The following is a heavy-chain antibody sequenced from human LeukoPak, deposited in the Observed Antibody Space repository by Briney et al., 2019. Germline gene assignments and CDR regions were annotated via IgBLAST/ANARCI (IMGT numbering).Heavy chain of an antibody. CDR3: ARGGGVDV. CDR2: ISVSGDNT. V-gene: IGHV3-23*01. Sequence: PGASLRLSCAASGFTFSRYAMSWVRQGPGKGLEWVSAISVSGDNTYYADSVKGRFTVSRDNSKNTLYLQMNSLRAEDTALYYCARGGGVDVWGQGTTAAVSS. J-gene: IGHJ6*02. CDR1: GFTFSRYA.